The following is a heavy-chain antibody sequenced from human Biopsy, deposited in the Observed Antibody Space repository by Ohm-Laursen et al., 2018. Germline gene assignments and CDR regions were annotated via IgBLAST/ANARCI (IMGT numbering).Heavy chain of an antibody. Sequence: SLRLSCAATGFDFRNYDLTWIRQAPGKGLEWVASLAFSSGRTYYADSVKGRFTISRDDSQNTPYLQMNSLRVEDTAVYYCAKINPSSIYYNYGMDVWGQGTTVTVSS. CDR3: AKINPSSIYYNYGMDV. CDR2: LAFSSGRT. CDR1: GFDFRNYD. J-gene: IGHJ6*02. V-gene: IGHV3-23*01.